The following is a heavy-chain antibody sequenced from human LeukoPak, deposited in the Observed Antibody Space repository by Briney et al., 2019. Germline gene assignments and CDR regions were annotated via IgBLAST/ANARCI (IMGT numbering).Heavy chain of an antibody. J-gene: IGHJ6*03. CDR2: ISYDGSHT. D-gene: IGHD6-13*01. V-gene: IGHV3-30*01. CDR1: GFIISNFA. CDR3: ARKKQELVRDYYYYMDV. Sequence: PGGSLRLSCAAPGFIISNFAMHWVRQAPGKGLEWVALISYDGSHTYYADSMKGRFTISRDNSRNVLYLQMTSLRGDDSAVYYCARKKQELVRDYYYYMDVWGKGTTVTVSS.